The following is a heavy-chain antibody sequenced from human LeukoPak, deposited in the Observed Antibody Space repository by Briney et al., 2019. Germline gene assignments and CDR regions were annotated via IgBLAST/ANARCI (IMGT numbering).Heavy chain of an antibody. CDR3: ARHVDYYDSSGYNWYAFDI. D-gene: IGHD3-22*01. Sequence: SETLSLTCTVSGGSISSSSYYWGWIRQPPGKGLEWIGSIYYSGSTYYNPSLKSRVTISVDTSKNQFSLKLSSVTAADTAVYYCARHVDYYDSSGYNWYAFDIWGQGTMVTVSS. J-gene: IGHJ3*02. V-gene: IGHV4-39*01. CDR1: GGSISSSSYY. CDR2: IYYSGST.